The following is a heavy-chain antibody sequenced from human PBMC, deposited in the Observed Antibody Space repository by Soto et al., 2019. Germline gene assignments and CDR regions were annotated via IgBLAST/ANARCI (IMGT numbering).Heavy chain of an antibody. CDR3: ARNHGDSNHYYYYYMDV. CDR1: GLNVTYNF. J-gene: IGHJ6*03. Sequence: DVQLVESGGGLVQPGGSLRLSCAASGLNVTYNFMSWVRQAPGKGLEWVSVIYRGPGSTYYADSVRGRFTISRDKSKNTVYLQMNSLRAEDTAVYYCARNHGDSNHYYYYYMDVWGKGTTVTVSS. D-gene: IGHD4-17*01. V-gene: IGHV3-66*01. CDR2: IYRGPGST.